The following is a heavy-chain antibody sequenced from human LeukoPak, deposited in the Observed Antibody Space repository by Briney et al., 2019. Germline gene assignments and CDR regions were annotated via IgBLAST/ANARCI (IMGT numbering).Heavy chain of an antibody. CDR2: INPNSGGT. CDR1: GYTFTGYY. Sequence: SVKVSCKASGYTFTGYYMHWVRQAPGQGLEWMGWINPNSGGTNYAQKFQGWVTMTRDTSISTAYMELSRPRSDDTAVYYCARDLYGLLFASDAFDIWGQGTMVTVSS. J-gene: IGHJ3*02. D-gene: IGHD2-21*02. V-gene: IGHV1-2*04. CDR3: ARDLYGLLFASDAFDI.